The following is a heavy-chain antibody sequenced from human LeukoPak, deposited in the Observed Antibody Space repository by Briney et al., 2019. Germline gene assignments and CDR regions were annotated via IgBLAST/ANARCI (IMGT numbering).Heavy chain of an antibody. CDR1: GFTFSSYG. V-gene: IGHV3-30*18. CDR2: ISYDGSNK. J-gene: IGHJ4*02. CDR3: AKVARRFGELLESVLDY. Sequence: PGGSLRLSCAASGFTFSSYGMHWVRQAPGKGLEWVAVISYDGSNKYYADSVKGRFTISRDNSKNTLYLQMSSLRAEDTAVYYCAKVARRFGELLESVLDYWGQGTLVTVSS. D-gene: IGHD3-10*01.